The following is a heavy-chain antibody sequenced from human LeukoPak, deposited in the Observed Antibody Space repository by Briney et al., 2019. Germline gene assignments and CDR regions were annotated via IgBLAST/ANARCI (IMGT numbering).Heavy chain of an antibody. CDR1: GGTFSSYA. CDR2: ISAYNGNT. V-gene: IGHV1-18*01. Sequence: ASVKVSCKASGGTFSSYAISWVRQAPGQGLEWMGWISAYNGNTNYAQKLQGRVTMTTDTSTSTAYMELRSLRSDDTAVYYCARDEFMWGITMMPWGQGTLVTVSS. D-gene: IGHD3-22*01. CDR3: ARDEFMWGITMMP. J-gene: IGHJ4*02.